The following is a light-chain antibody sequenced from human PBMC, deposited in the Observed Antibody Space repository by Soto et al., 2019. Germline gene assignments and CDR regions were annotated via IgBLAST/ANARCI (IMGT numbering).Light chain of an antibody. CDR1: SSDVGDNNY. Sequence: QSALTQPASVSGSLGPSITITCTGTSSDVGDNNYVSWYHQHPAKAPKLRIDDVTHRPSGISNRFSVSKSGNTASLTITGLQAEDEAEYYCSSETSSSTLYVFGSGTKLTVL. CDR3: SSETSSSTLYV. V-gene: IGLV2-14*01. J-gene: IGLJ1*01. CDR2: DVT.